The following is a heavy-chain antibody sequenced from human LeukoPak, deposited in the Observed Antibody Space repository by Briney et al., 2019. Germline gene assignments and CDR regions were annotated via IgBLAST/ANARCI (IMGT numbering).Heavy chain of an antibody. V-gene: IGHV3-21*01. D-gene: IGHD3-16*02. Sequence: GGSLRLSCAASGFTFSSYSMNWVRQAPGKGLEWVSSISSSSSYIYYAVSVKGRFTISRDNAKNSLYLQMNSLRAEDTAVYYCARASMTTFGGVIVYWGQGTLVTVSS. CDR1: GFTFSSYS. CDR3: ARASMTTFGGVIVY. J-gene: IGHJ4*02. CDR2: ISSSSSYI.